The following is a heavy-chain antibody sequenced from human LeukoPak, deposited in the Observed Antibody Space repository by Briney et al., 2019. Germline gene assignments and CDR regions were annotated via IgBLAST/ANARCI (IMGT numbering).Heavy chain of an antibody. CDR2: IYPGDSRT. D-gene: IGHD1-26*01. CDR3: GMSGDRVPLQDDVFDV. CDR1: GYSFSTHW. J-gene: IGHJ3*01. V-gene: IGHV5-51*01. Sequence: GESLKISCKGSGYSFSTHWIGWVRQMPGKGLEWMAVIYPGDSRTRYNPSFQGQVTLSVDKSINTAYLQWSSLQASDTAMYYCGMSGDRVPLQDDVFDVWGQGTMVTVST.